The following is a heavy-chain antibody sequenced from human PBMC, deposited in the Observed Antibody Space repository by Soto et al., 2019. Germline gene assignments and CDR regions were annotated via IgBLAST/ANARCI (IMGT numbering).Heavy chain of an antibody. J-gene: IGHJ4*02. CDR1: GVTFSSYA. V-gene: IGHV3-30-3*01. Sequence: PXGSLRLSCAASGVTFSSYAMHWVHQAPGKGLEWVALISYDGSNKYYADSVKGRFTISRDNSKNTLYLQMNSLRTEDTAVYYCGRCSSTSCHLGADYWGQGTLVTVSS. CDR3: GRCSSTSCHLGADY. D-gene: IGHD2-2*01. CDR2: ISYDGSNK.